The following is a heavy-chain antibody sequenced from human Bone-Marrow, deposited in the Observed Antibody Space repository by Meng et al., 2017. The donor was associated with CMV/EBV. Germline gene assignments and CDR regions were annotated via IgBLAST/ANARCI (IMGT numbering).Heavy chain of an antibody. V-gene: IGHV3-48*03. D-gene: IGHD6-6*01. CDR1: GFTFSSYE. CDR3: ARDKSSSSVEPGMYV. Sequence: GGSLRLSCAASGFTFSSYEMNWVRQAPGKGLEWVSYISSSGSTIYYADSVKGRFTISRDNAKNSLYLQMNSLRAEDTAVYYCARDKSSSSVEPGMYVWGQGTTVTVSS. J-gene: IGHJ6*02. CDR2: ISSSGSTI.